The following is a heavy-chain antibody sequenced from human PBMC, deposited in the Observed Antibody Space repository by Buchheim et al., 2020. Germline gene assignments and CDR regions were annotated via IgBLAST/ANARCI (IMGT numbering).Heavy chain of an antibody. CDR2: NSGGGHNS. V-gene: IGHV3-23*01. CDR1: GFTFSNYA. Sequence: EVQLLESGGGLVQPGGSLRLSCAASGFTFSNYAMNWVRQAPGKGLEWVSANSGGGHNSYYADSVKGRFTIYRDNSKNTLYLQMDSLRAEDTAVYYCAKDRLGNWSSQDYWGQGTL. J-gene: IGHJ4*02. D-gene: IGHD1-1*01. CDR3: AKDRLGNWSSQDY.